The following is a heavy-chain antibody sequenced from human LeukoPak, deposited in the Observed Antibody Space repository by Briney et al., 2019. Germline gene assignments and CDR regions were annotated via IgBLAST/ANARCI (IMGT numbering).Heavy chain of an antibody. V-gene: IGHV3-23*01. CDR1: GFTFSSYA. Sequence: GVYLRLSCAASGFTFSSYATSWVRQAPGKGLEWVSAISGSGGSTYHADSVKGRFTISRDNSKNTLYLQMNSLRAEDTAVYYCAKDQELWFEPIYYYYGMDVWGQGTAVTVSS. J-gene: IGHJ6*02. CDR2: ISGSGGST. CDR3: AKDQELWFEPIYYYYGMDV. D-gene: IGHD3-10*01.